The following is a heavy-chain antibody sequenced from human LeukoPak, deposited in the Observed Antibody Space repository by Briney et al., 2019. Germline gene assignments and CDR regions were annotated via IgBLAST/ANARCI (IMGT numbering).Heavy chain of an antibody. CDR2: ISSSSSYI. CDR3: ARAHNWKYGTFDY. Sequence: GGSLRLSCAASGFTFSSYAMSWVRQAPGKGLEWVSCISSSSSYIYYADSVKGRFTISRDNAKNSLYLQMNSPRVEDTAVYYCARAHNWKYGTFDYWGQGTLVTVSS. V-gene: IGHV3-21*01. J-gene: IGHJ4*02. CDR1: GFTFSSYA. D-gene: IGHD1-7*01.